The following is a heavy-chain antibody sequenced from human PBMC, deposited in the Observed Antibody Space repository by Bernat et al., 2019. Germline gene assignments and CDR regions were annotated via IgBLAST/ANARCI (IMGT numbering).Heavy chain of an antibody. CDR3: TTDLIVVGKRWFDP. Sequence: EVQLVESGGGLVKPGGSLRLSCAASGFAFSNAWINWVRQAPGKGLVWVGRIKSKTDGGTADYAAPVKGRFAISRDDSKNTLDLQMNSLKTEDTAVYYCTTDLIVVGKRWFDPWGQGTLVTVSS. CDR1: GFAFSNAW. CDR2: IKSKTDGGTA. D-gene: IGHD2-2*01. J-gene: IGHJ5*02. V-gene: IGHV3-15*07.